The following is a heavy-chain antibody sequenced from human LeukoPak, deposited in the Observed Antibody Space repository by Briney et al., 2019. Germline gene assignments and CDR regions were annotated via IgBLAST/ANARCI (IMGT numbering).Heavy chain of an antibody. Sequence: SETLSLTCTVSGGSISSYYWSWIRQPAGKGLEWIGRIYTSGSTNYNPSLKSRVTMSVDTSKNQFSLKLSPVTAADTAVYYCARGYYDSGPFDYWGQGTLVTVSS. V-gene: IGHV4-4*07. J-gene: IGHJ4*02. CDR1: GGSISSYY. D-gene: IGHD3-22*01. CDR2: IYTSGST. CDR3: ARGYYDSGPFDY.